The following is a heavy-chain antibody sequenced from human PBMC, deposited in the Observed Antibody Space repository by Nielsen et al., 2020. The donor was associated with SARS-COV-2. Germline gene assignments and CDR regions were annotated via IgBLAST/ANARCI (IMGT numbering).Heavy chain of an antibody. CDR1: GFTFSSYG. CDR2: ISYDGSNK. J-gene: IGHJ6*02. Sequence: GSLKISCAASGFTFSSYGMHWVRQAPGKGLEWVAVISYDGSNKYYADSVKGRFTISRDNSKNTLYLQMNSLRAEDTAVYYCAKVLLGYYGMDVWGQGTTVTVSS. V-gene: IGHV3-30*18. D-gene: IGHD2/OR15-2a*01. CDR3: AKVLLGYYGMDV.